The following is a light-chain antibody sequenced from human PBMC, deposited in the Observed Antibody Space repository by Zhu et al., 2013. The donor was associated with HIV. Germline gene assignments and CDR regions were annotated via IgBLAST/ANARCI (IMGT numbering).Light chain of an antibody. CDR1: NIGTKS. CDR3: QVWHSDTDLQAV. Sequence: SYVLTQPPSVSVAPGMTASITCGGNNIGTKSVHWYQQRPGQAPSLVVFADNDRPSEIPERFSGSNSRDAATLTISRVEVGDEADYYCQVWHSDTDLQAVFGGGTKLTVL. J-gene: IGLJ2*01. V-gene: IGLV3-21*03. CDR2: ADN.